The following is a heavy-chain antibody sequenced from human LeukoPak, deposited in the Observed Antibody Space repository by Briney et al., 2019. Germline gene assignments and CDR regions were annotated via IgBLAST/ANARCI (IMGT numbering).Heavy chain of an antibody. D-gene: IGHD3-22*01. Sequence: PGGSLRLSCSASGVTFSSYAMHWVRQAPGQGLEYVSAISSNGGSTYYADSVKGRFTISRDNSKNTLYLQMSSLRAEDTAVYYCVKAEAYCYDSSGSIYFDYWGQGTLVTVSS. CDR2: ISSNGGST. CDR1: GVTFSSYA. V-gene: IGHV3-64D*06. J-gene: IGHJ4*02. CDR3: VKAEAYCYDSSGSIYFDY.